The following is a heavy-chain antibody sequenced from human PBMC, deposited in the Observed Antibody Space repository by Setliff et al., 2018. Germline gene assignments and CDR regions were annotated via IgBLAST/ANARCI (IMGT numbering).Heavy chain of an antibody. V-gene: IGHV4-39*01. Sequence: LSLTCTVPGDSIRSFSYYWGWIRQPPGKGLEWIGTIYDSGKTYYNPSLKSRVSISVDTSKNQFSLKLNSVTAADTGVYYCASCRFQVPYNYWGQGTLVTVSS. CDR3: ASCRFQVPYNY. CDR2: IYDSGKT. D-gene: IGHD3-16*01. J-gene: IGHJ4*03. CDR1: GDSIRSFSYY.